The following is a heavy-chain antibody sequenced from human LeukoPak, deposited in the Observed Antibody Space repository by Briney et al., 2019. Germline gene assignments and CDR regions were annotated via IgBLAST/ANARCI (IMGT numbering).Heavy chain of an antibody. CDR1: GFTFSDSN. J-gene: IGHJ6*03. CDR2: ISGSGGST. D-gene: IGHD6-13*01. CDR3: AKAGMSSSWYNYYYMDV. Sequence: GGSLRLSCAASGFTFSDSNMSWIRQAPGKGLEWVSAISGSGGSTYYADSVKGRFTISRDNSKNTLYLQMNSLRAEDTAVYYCAKAGMSSSWYNYYYMDVWGKGTTVTVSS. V-gene: IGHV3-23*01.